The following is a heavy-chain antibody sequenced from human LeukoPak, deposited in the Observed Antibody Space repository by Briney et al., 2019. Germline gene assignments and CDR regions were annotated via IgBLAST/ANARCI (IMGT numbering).Heavy chain of an antibody. J-gene: IGHJ4*02. CDR3: ARFPNYDFWSGYYSVDY. V-gene: IGHV1-8*01. CDR2: MNPNSGNT. Sequence: ASVKVSCKASGYTFTSYDINWVRQAPGQGLEWMGWMNPNSGNTGYAQKFQGRVTMTRNTSISTAYMELSSLRSEDTAVYYCARFPNYDFWSGYYSVDYWGQGTLVTVSS. CDR1: GYTFTSYD. D-gene: IGHD3-3*01.